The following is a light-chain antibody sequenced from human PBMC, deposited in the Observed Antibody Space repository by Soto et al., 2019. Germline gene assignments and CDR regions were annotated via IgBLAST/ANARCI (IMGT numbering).Light chain of an antibody. CDR2: LTS. Sequence: EIVLTQSPGTLSLSPGERATLSCRASQSIANNYLAWYQQRPGQAPRLLIYLTSNRAPGIPDRFSGSGSGEDFKLTISRLEPEDFAVYLCQQYGSSPWRFGQGTKGDLK. V-gene: IGKV3-20*01. CDR3: QQYGSSPWR. CDR1: QSIANNY. J-gene: IGKJ1*01.